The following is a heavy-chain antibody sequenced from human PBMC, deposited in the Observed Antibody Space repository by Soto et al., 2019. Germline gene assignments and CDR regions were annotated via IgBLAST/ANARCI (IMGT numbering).Heavy chain of an antibody. V-gene: IGHV3-30*03. J-gene: IGHJ2*01. CDR1: GFTFNTYG. Sequence: QVQLVESGGGVVQPGRSLGLSCAASGFTFNTYGMHWVRQAPGKGLEWVAAISYDGINKYYVDSVKGRFTISRENSKNTLYVQMNSLRAEDTALYYCARSPQPTRGIHWYFDLWGRGILVTVSS. CDR3: ARSPQPTRGIHWYFDL. D-gene: IGHD1-26*01. CDR2: ISYDGINK.